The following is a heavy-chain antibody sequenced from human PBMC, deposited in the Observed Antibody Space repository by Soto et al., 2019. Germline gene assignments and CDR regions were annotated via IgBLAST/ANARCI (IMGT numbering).Heavy chain of an antibody. Sequence: QVQLQESGPGLVMPSGTLSLTCAVSGASIISSDWWNWVRQPPGKGLEWIGEISHGGTTIYNPSLRGRVTISADVSKNHFSLNLTSVTAADTAVYYCARDFKAPNDAWAFDYWGQGTLVTVSS. CDR1: GASIISSDW. D-gene: IGHD3-16*01. CDR3: ARDFKAPNDAWAFDY. J-gene: IGHJ4*02. V-gene: IGHV4-4*02. CDR2: ISHGGTT.